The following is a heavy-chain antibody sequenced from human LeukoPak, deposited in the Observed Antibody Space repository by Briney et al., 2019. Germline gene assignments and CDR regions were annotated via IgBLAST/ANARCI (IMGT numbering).Heavy chain of an antibody. Sequence: SETLSLTCNVSGGSISSSDYYWGWIRQPPGKGLEWIASIYYTGSTYYRPSLKSRVIISLDTSKNQFSLTVNSVTAADTAVYYCVRRESGNYPGWDYWGQGTLVTVSS. J-gene: IGHJ4*02. CDR1: GGSISSSDYY. CDR2: IYYTGST. CDR3: VRRESGNYPGWDY. D-gene: IGHD3-22*01. V-gene: IGHV4-39*01.